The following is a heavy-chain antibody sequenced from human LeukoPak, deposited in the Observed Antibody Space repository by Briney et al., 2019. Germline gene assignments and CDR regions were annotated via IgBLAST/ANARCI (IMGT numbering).Heavy chain of an antibody. Sequence: QPGGSLRLSCAASGFTFSSYAMSWVRQAPGKGLEWVSAISGSGGSTYYADSVKGRFTISRDNSKNTLYLQMNSLRAEDTAVYYCANSGGYGGVVDYWGQGTLVTVSS. J-gene: IGHJ4*02. V-gene: IGHV3-23*01. D-gene: IGHD5-12*01. CDR2: ISGSGGST. CDR3: ANSGGYGGVVDY. CDR1: GFTFSSYA.